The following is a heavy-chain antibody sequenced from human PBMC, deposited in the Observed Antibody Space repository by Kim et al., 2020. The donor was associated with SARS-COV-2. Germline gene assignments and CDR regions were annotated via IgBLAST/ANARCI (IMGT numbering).Heavy chain of an antibody. Sequence: GGSLRLSCAASGFTFSSYGMHWVRQAPGKGLEWVAVIWDDGSNKYYADSVKGRFTISRDNSKNTLYLQMNSLRAEDTAVYYCARDWLGGKPSYAFDIWGPGTMVTVSS. D-gene: IGHD6-19*01. CDR2: IWDDGSNK. CDR3: ARDWLGGKPSYAFDI. J-gene: IGHJ3*02. V-gene: IGHV3-33*08. CDR1: GFTFSSYG.